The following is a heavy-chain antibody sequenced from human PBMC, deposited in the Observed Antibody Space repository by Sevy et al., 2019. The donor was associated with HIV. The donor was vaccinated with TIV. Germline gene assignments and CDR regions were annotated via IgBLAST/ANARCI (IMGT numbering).Heavy chain of an antibody. V-gene: IGHV4-59*01. CDR2: SGST. Sequence: SETLSLTCTVSGVSISPYYWAWIRQPPGKGLECIGFSGSTNYNPSLKTRVTTSVDTSKNQFSLKLSSVTATDTAIYYCARGGPNQHQLDYFDYWGQGTLVTVSS. CDR1: GVSISPYY. J-gene: IGHJ4*02. D-gene: IGHD1-1*01. CDR3: ARGGPNQHQLDYFDY.